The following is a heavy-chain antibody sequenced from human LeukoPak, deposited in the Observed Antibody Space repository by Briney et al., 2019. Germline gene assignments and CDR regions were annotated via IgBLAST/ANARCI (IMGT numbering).Heavy chain of an antibody. V-gene: IGHV3-7*01. Sequence: GGSLRLSCAASGFTFRNASMSWVRQAPGKGLEWVATIKPDGSAQYYVDSVKGRFTISRDNAKNSLFLQINSLRAEDTAVYYCANGGTYSSGPWGQGTLVTVSS. CDR1: GFTFRNAS. CDR2: IKPDGSAQ. D-gene: IGHD3-22*01. CDR3: ANGGTYSSGP. J-gene: IGHJ5*02.